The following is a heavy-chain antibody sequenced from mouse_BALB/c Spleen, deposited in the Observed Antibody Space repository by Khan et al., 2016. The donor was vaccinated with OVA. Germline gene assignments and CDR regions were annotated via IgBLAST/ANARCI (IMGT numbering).Heavy chain of an antibody. V-gene: IGHV5-4*02. D-gene: IGHD2-13*01. CDR1: GFTFSDYY. Sequence: EVELVESGGGLVKPGGSLTLSCTASGFTFSDYYMYWVRQTPEKRLEWVATISAGGSYTYYPDSVKGRFTISRDDAENNLYLHMSSLKSADTAMYYCVRGYYGDPFAYWGQGTLVTVSA. CDR3: VRGYYGDPFAY. CDR2: ISAGGSYT. J-gene: IGHJ3*01.